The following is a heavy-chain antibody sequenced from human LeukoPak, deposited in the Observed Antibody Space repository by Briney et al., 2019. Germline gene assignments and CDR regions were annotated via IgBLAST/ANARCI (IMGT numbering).Heavy chain of an antibody. J-gene: IGHJ6*03. D-gene: IGHD3-22*01. CDR2: INHSGST. CDR3: TRGSIAYYYMDV. Sequence: SETLSLTCAVYGGSFSGHYWSWIRQPPGKGLEWIGEINHSGSTNHNPSLRSRVSISVDTSKNQFSLKLSSVTAADTAVYDCTRGSIAYYYMDVWGKGTTVTISS. CDR1: GGSFSGHY. V-gene: IGHV4-34*01.